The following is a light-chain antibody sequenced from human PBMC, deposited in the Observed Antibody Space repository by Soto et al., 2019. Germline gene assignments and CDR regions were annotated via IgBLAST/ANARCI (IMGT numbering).Light chain of an antibody. Sequence: EIVLTQSPATLSLSPGDRATLSCMASQSVSSSYLAWYQQKPGQAPRLLIYGASSRATGIPDRFSGSGSGTDFTLTISRVEPEDFAVYYCQQYGSLPITFGQGTRLEI. CDR3: QQYGSLPIT. J-gene: IGKJ5*01. V-gene: IGKV3-20*01. CDR2: GAS. CDR1: QSVSSSY.